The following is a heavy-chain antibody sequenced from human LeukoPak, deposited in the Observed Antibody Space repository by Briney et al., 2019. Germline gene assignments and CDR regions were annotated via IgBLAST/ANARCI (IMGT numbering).Heavy chain of an antibody. J-gene: IGHJ4*02. CDR2: IGSNGSTV. Sequence: PGGSLRLSCAASGFSFSSYEMNWVRQAPGKGLEWVSYIGSNGSTVYYADSVKGRFTISRDNAKNSLYLQMNSLRAEDTAVYYCAKDHLPGIVVADRDYWGQGTLVTVSS. D-gene: IGHD6-19*01. V-gene: IGHV3-48*03. CDR1: GFSFSSYE. CDR3: AKDHLPGIVVADRDY.